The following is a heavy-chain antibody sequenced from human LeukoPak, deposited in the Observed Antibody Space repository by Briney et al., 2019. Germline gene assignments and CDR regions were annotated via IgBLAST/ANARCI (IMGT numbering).Heavy chain of an antibody. CDR2: IYSSGST. D-gene: IGHD6-25*01. CDR1: GGSISSYY. V-gene: IGHV4-59*04. Sequence: SETLSLTCTVPGGSISSYYWSWIRQPPGKGLEWIGSIYSSGSTYYNPSLKSRITMSVDTSKNQFFLKLTSVTAADTAVYHCARHLYNSGWDWFDPWGQGTLVTVSS. J-gene: IGHJ5*02. CDR3: ARHLYNSGWDWFDP.